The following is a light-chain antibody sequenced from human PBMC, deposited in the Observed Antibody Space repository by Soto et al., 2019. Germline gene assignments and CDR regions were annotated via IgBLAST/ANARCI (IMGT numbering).Light chain of an antibody. J-gene: IGLJ2*01. Sequence: QSVLTQPASASGSAGQSITISCSGTMRDVGAYNLVSWYQQHPGTAPKLIIYEVRNRPSGISSRFSGSRSGNTASLTISGLQPEDEGDYYCSAYTVRSPLVFGGGNKVTVL. V-gene: IGLV2-14*01. CDR3: SAYTVRSPLV. CDR2: EVR. CDR1: MRDVGAYNL.